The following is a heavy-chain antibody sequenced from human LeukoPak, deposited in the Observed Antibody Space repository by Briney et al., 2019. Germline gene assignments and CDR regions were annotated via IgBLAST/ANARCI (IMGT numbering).Heavy chain of an antibody. CDR2: IYYNGRA. V-gene: IGHV4-59*01. CDR3: ARGYCSGTRCFDY. CDR1: GGSISSYY. Sequence: SETLSLTCTVSGGSISSYYGSWLRHPPGKGVDWIGYIYYNGRANYNPSLKSRVTISVDTSKNQFSLKLSSVTAADAAVYFCARGYCSGTRCFDYWGQGTLVTVS. J-gene: IGHJ4*02. D-gene: IGHD2-2*01.